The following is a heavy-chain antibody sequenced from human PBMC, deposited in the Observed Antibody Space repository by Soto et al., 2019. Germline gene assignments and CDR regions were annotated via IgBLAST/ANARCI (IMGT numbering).Heavy chain of an antibody. Sequence: PGGSLRLSCAASGFTFSSYGMHCVRQAPGKGLEGVAVRSYDGSNKYYADSVNGRFTISRDNSKNTLYLQMNSLRAEDTAVYYCARMYYYDSRGPQDAFDIWGQGTMVTVSS. CDR3: ARMYYYDSRGPQDAFDI. CDR1: GFTFSSYG. CDR2: RSYDGSNK. D-gene: IGHD3-22*01. J-gene: IGHJ3*02. V-gene: IGHV3-30*03.